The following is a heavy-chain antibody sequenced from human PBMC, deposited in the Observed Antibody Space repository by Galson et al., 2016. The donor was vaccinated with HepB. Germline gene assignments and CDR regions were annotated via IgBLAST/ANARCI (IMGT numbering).Heavy chain of an antibody. CDR3: ARDSKRYCSGGSCYYY. CDR1: GFTFNNYV. CDR2: IRSGGGST. Sequence: SLRLSCAASGFTFNNYVMNWVRQAPGKGLEWVSSIRSGGGSTSYADSVRGRFTISRDDSKNSLSLQMNSLRAEDTAIYYCARDSKRYCSGGSCYYYWGQGTLVTVSS. V-gene: IGHV3-23*01. D-gene: IGHD2-15*01. J-gene: IGHJ4*02.